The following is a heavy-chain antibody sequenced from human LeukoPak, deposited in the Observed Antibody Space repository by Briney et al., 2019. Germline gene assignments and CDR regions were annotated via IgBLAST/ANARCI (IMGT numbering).Heavy chain of an antibody. J-gene: IGHJ6*03. CDR3: ARAGITIFGVVQKYYYYYYMDV. CDR1: GYTFTSYA. CDR2: INTNTGNP. D-gene: IGHD3-3*01. V-gene: IGHV7-4-1*02. Sequence: ASGKVSCKASGYTFTSYAMNWVRQAPGQGLEWMGWINTNTGNPTYAQGFTGRFVFSLDTSVSTAYLQISSLKAEDTAVYYCARAGITIFGVVQKYYYYYYMDVWGKGTTVTVSS.